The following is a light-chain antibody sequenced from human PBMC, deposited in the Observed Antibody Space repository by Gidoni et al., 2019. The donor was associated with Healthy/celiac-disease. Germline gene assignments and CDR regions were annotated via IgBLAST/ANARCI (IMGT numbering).Light chain of an antibody. CDR1: LSISSY. CDR3: QQSYSIPPP. J-gene: IGKJ2*01. CDR2: AAS. Sequence: DIQITQSPSSLSASVGDRVTITCRASLSISSYVNWYQHKPGKAPKLLLDAASSLQSGVPPRFSGSGSGTDFTITISSLQPEDFATYYCQQSYSIPPPFGQGTKLEIK. V-gene: IGKV1-39*01.